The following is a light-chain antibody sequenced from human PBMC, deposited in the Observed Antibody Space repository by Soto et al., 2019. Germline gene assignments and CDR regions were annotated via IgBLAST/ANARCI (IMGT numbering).Light chain of an antibody. CDR2: DPS. CDR1: QSVSSY. V-gene: IGKV3-11*01. J-gene: IGKJ2*01. CDR3: QHRDT. Sequence: EIVLTQSPATLSLSPGERATLSCRASQSVSSYLACYQQKHDQAPRLFIYDPSKRATGIPARFSGSGSRTDFNLTISNLEHEDFAVYYGQHRDTFGLGTKLESK.